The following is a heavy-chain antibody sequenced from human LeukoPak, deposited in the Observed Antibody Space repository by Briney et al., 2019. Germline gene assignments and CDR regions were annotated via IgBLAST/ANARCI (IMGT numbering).Heavy chain of an antibody. Sequence: GGSLRLSCAASGFTFSSYSMNWVRQAPGKGLEWVSSISSSSSYIYYADSVKGRFTISRDNAKNSLYLQMNSLRAEDTAVYYRARYGPSFGRYGMDVWGQGTTVTVSS. J-gene: IGHJ6*02. CDR1: GFTFSSYS. V-gene: IGHV3-21*01. CDR3: ARYGPSFGRYGMDV. D-gene: IGHD3-10*01. CDR2: ISSSSSYI.